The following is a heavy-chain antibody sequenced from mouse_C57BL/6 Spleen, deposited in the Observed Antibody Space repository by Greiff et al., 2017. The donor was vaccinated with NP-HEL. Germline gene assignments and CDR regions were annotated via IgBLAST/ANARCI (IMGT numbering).Heavy chain of an antibody. CDR2: IHPSGSDT. CDR1: GYTFTSYW. D-gene: IGHD2-4*01. Sequence: QVQLQQPGAELVKPGASVKVSCKASGYTFTSYWMHWVKQRPGQGLEWIGRIHPSGSDTNYNEKFKGKATLTVDKSSSTAYMQLSSLTSEDSAVYYCANIYYNYPYAMDYWGQGTSVTVAS. J-gene: IGHJ4*01. CDR3: ANIYYNYPYAMDY. V-gene: IGHV1-74*01.